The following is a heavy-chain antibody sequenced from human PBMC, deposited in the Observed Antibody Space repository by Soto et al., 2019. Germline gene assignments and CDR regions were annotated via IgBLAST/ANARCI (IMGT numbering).Heavy chain of an antibody. CDR3: TRAIVGGIRDNVWVLFAGHDY. J-gene: IGHJ4*03. Sequence: LRRSPAAPRFSLCSHEQNWVRQLAGKGLAWVSYSSSSGSTIYYADTVKDRFTITRDNAKNSLYLQKNRLRAEDTVGDYCTRAIVGGIRDNVWVLFAGHDYWGQGTLVTVSS. D-gene: IGHD3-16*01. V-gene: IGHV3-48*03. CDR1: RFSLCSHE. CDR2: SSSSGSTI.